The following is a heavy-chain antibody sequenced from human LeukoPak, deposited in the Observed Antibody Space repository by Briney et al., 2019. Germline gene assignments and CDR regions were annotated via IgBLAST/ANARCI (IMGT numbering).Heavy chain of an antibody. D-gene: IGHD2-15*01. CDR1: GGTFSSYA. V-gene: IGHV1-69*04. J-gene: IGHJ6*02. Sequence: SVKVSCKASGGTFSSYAISWVRQAPGQGLEWMGRIIPILGIANYAQKFQGRVTITADKSTSTAYMELSSLRSEDTAVYYCARGVRGGSFHYYYGMDVWGQGTTVTVSS. CDR3: ARGVRGGSFHYYYGMDV. CDR2: IIPILGIA.